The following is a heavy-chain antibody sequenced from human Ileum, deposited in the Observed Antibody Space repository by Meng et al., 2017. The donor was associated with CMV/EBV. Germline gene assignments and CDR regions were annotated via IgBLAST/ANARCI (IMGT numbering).Heavy chain of an antibody. CDR1: SNSGGG. CDR2: IYWDDDK. CDR3: AHRLHLSGFWDGGALDQ. V-gene: IGHV2-5*02. J-gene: IGHJ4*02. D-gene: IGHD6-25*01. Sequence: SNSGGGVGWIRQTPGEAPETLALIYWDDDKRYNPSLRNRLAIVKDSSRDQVVLTMTNMDPVDTATYFCAHRLHLSGFWDGGALDQWGQGVVVTVSS.